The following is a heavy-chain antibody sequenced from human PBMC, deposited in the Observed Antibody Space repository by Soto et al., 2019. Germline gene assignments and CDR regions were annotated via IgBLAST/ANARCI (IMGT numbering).Heavy chain of an antibody. CDR1: GFTFSSYA. V-gene: IGHV3-23*01. Sequence: GGSLRLSCAASGFTFSSYAMSWVRQAPGKGLEWVSAISGSGGSTYYADSVKGRFTISRDISKNTLYLQMNSLRAEDTAVYYCAKASSGSGSYPDYWGQGTLVTVSS. J-gene: IGHJ4*02. CDR3: AKASSGSGSYPDY. CDR2: ISGSGGST. D-gene: IGHD3-10*01.